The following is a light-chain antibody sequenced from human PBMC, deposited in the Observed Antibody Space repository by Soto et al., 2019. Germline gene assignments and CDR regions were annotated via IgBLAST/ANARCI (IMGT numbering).Light chain of an antibody. CDR1: EDISIH. V-gene: IGKV1-33*01. CDR2: DAS. J-gene: IGKJ5*01. Sequence: HMTQTPSSLSASVGYRVTIICHASEDISIHLHWYQQKPGKAPQLLTYDASHLETGVPSRFSGSGSGTDFTLTISSLETEDFAVYYCQQRSNWPSTFGQGTRLEIK. CDR3: QQRSNWPST.